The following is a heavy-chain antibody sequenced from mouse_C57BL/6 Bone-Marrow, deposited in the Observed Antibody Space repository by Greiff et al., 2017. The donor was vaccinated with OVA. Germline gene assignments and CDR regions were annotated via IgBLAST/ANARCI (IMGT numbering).Heavy chain of an antibody. J-gene: IGHJ3*01. Sequence: VQLQQSGPELVKPGASVKISCKASGYAFSSSWMNWVKQRPGKGLEWIGRIYPGDGDTNYNGKFKGKATLTADKSSSTAYMQLSSLTSEDSAVYFCARCYDYDWFAYWGQGTRVTVSA. CDR3: ARCYDYDWFAY. D-gene: IGHD2-4*01. CDR2: IYPGDGDT. V-gene: IGHV1-82*01. CDR1: GYAFSSSW.